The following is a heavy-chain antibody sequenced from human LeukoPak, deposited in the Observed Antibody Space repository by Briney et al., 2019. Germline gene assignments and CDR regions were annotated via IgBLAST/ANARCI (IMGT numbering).Heavy chain of an antibody. CDR2: IYYSGST. CDR1: GGSISSSSYY. CDR3: ARLGSGGSSWPYYFDY. D-gene: IGHD6-13*01. V-gene: IGHV4-61*05. J-gene: IGHJ4*02. Sequence: SETLSLTCTVSGGSISSSSYYWSWIRQPPGKGLEWIGYIYYSGSTNYNPSLKSRVTISVDTSKNQFSLKLSSVTAADTAVYYCARLGSGGSSWPYYFDYWGQGTLVTVSS.